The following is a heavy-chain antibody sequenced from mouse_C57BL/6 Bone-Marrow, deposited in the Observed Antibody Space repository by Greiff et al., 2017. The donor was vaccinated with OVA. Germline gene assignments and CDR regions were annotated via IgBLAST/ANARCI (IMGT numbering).Heavy chain of an antibody. Sequence: QVQLKESGAELMKPGASVKLSCKATGYTFTGYWIEWVKQRPGHGLEWIGEILPGSGSTNYNEKFKGKATFTADTSSNTAYMQLSSLTTEDSAIYYWARRRVYYYGSSEGEMDYWGQGTSVTVSS. CDR3: ARRRVYYYGSSEGEMDY. CDR1: GYTFTGYW. D-gene: IGHD1-1*01. CDR2: ILPGSGST. V-gene: IGHV1-9*01. J-gene: IGHJ4*01.